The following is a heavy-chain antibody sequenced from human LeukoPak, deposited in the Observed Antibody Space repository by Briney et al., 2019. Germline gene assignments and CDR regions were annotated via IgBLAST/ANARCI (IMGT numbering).Heavy chain of an antibody. CDR3: ASHYDTSGYHYFDF. V-gene: IGHV3-30*03. CDR2: ISSDGSNK. D-gene: IGHD3-22*01. CDR1: GFIFSSYG. J-gene: IGHJ4*02. Sequence: PGGSLRLSCAASGFIFSSYGMHWVRQAPGKGLEWVAVISSDGSNKYYADSVKGRFTISRDNSKNTLYLQMNSLRAEDTAVYSCASHYDTSGYHYFDFWGQGTLVTVSS.